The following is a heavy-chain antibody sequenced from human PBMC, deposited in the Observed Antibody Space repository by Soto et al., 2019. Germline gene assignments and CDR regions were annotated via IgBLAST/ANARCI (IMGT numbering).Heavy chain of an antibody. CDR1: GFTFSSYA. D-gene: IGHD3-3*01. V-gene: IGHV3-30-3*01. J-gene: IGHJ4*02. Sequence: GGCLGLSCAASGFTFSSYAMHGGRQAPGKGLEWVAVISYDGSNKYYEDSVKGRFTISRDNSKNTLYLQMNSLRAEDTAVYYCASDRSITILNYWGQGTLVTVAS. CDR2: ISYDGSNK. CDR3: ASDRSITILNY.